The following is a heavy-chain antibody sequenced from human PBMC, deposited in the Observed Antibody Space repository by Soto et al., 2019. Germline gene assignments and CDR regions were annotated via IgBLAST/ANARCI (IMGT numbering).Heavy chain of an antibody. CDR2: INAGNGNT. CDR3: ARYDSSGYYHNAALNI. V-gene: IGHV1-3*01. J-gene: IGHJ3*02. CDR1: GYTFTSSD. D-gene: IGHD3-22*01. Sequence: ASVKVSCKASGYTFTSSDMHWVRQAPGQRLEWKGWINAGNGNTKYSQKFQGRVTITRDTSASTAYMELSSLRSEDTAVYYCARYDSSGYYHNAALNIWGEGTMVTVSS.